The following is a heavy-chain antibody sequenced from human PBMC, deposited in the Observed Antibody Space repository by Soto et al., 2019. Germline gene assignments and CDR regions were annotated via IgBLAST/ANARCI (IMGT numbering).Heavy chain of an antibody. CDR2: ISSSSSYI. Sequence: EVQLVESGGGLVKPGGSLRLSCAASGFTFSSYSMNWVRQAPGKGLEWVSSISSSSSYIYYGDSVKGRITISRDNAKNSLYLQMNSLRAEDTAVYYCARARGYMGYYGMDVWGQGTTVTVSS. D-gene: IGHD3-10*01. V-gene: IGHV3-21*01. CDR1: GFTFSSYS. J-gene: IGHJ6*02. CDR3: ARARGYMGYYGMDV.